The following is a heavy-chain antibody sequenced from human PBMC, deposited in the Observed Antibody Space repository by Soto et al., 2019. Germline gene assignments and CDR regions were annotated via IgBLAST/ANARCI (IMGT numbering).Heavy chain of an antibody. Sequence: QITLNESGPTPVKPRQTLTLTCTFSGFSLTTSGVGVGWIRQSPGKAPEWLALIYWVDDKRYSPSLKRRLTITKDTSKNQVVLTMADLDPADTATYYCAHRVLRTVFGLVTTTAIYFDFWGQGTPVAVSS. CDR1: GFSLTTSGVG. CDR3: AHRVLRTVFGLVTTTAIYFDF. V-gene: IGHV2-5*02. J-gene: IGHJ4*02. CDR2: IYWVDDK. D-gene: IGHD3-3*01.